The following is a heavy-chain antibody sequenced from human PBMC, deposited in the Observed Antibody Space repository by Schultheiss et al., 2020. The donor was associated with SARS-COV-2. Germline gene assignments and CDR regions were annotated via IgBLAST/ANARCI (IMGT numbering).Heavy chain of an antibody. Sequence: GGSLRLSCAASGFTFSSYAMSWVRQAPGKGLEWVSAIGTAGDPYYPGSVKGRFTISRDNAKNTLYLQMNSLRAEDTAVYYCARHFFYDGNSVLDYWGQGTLVTVSS. V-gene: IGHV3-23*01. CDR2: IGTAGDP. D-gene: IGHD4-23*01. J-gene: IGHJ4*02. CDR1: GFTFSSYA. CDR3: ARHFFYDGNSVLDY.